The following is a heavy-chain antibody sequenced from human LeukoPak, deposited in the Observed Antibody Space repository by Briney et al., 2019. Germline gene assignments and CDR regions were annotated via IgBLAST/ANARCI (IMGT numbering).Heavy chain of an antibody. D-gene: IGHD5-24*01. Sequence: PGGSLRLSCAASGFTFSSYGMHWVRQAPGKGLEWVAVISYDGSNKYYADSAKGRFTISRDNSKNTLYLQMNSLRAEDTAVYYCAREDQRDGYNQANFDYWGQGTLVTVSS. CDR2: ISYDGSNK. CDR3: AREDQRDGYNQANFDY. CDR1: GFTFSSYG. J-gene: IGHJ4*02. V-gene: IGHV3-30*03.